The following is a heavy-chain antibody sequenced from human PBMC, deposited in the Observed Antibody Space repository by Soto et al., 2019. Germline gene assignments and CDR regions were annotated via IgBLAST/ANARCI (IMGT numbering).Heavy chain of an antibody. CDR2: ISSSGSTI. CDR1: GFTFNDYY. J-gene: IGHJ4*01. CDR3: ARNRGLADWLIDY. Sequence: GGSLRLSCAASGFTFNDYYMSWIRQAPGKGLEWVSYISSSGSTIYYADSVKGRFTISRDNAKNSLYLQMNSVRAEDTAVYYCARNRGLADWLIDYWGQGTLVTVSS. V-gene: IGHV3-11*01. D-gene: IGHD3-9*01.